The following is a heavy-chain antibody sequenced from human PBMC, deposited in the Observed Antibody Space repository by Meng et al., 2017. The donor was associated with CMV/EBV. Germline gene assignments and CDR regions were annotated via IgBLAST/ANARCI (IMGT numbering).Heavy chain of an antibody. V-gene: IGHV5-51*01. Sequence: GESLKISCKGSGYSFTSYWIGWVRQMPGKGLEWMGIIYPGDPDTRYSPSFQGQVTISADKSISTAYLQWSSLKASDTAMYYCASQGLNDYYDAGMGAFDIWGQGTMVTVSS. CDR2: IYPGDPDT. CDR1: GYSFTSYW. CDR3: ASQGLNDYYDAGMGAFDI. D-gene: IGHD3-10*01. J-gene: IGHJ3*02.